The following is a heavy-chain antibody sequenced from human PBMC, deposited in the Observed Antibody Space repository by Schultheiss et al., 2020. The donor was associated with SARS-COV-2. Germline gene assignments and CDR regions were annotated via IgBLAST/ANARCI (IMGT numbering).Heavy chain of an antibody. V-gene: IGHV3-33*01. CDR3: ARDTESGYDLRVGNYGMDV. CDR2: IWYDGSNK. CDR1: GFTFSSYG. D-gene: IGHD5-12*01. Sequence: GESLKISCAASGFTFSSYGMHWVRQAPGKGLEWVAVIWYDGSNKYYADSVKGRFTISRDNSKNTLYLQMNSLRAEDTAVYYCARDTESGYDLRVGNYGMDVWGQGTTVTVSS. J-gene: IGHJ6*02.